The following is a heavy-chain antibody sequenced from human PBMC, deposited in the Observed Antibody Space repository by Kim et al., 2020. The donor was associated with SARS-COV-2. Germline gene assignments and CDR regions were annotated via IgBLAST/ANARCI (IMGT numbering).Heavy chain of an antibody. Sequence: SETLSLTCTVSGGSISSSSYYWGWIRQPPGKGLEWIGSIYYSGSTYYNPSLKSRVTISVDTSKNQFSLKLSSVTAADTAVYYCARLAILTGYYPTVDYWGQGTLVTVSS. D-gene: IGHD3-9*01. CDR1: GGSISSSSYY. CDR3: ARLAILTGYYPTVDY. CDR2: IYYSGST. J-gene: IGHJ4*02. V-gene: IGHV4-39*01.